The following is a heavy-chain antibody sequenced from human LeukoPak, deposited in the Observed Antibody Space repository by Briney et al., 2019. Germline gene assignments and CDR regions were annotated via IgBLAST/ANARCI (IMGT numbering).Heavy chain of an antibody. J-gene: IGHJ3*02. V-gene: IGHV3-23*01. CDR2: ISVASTP. D-gene: IGHD5-18*01. Sequence: GGSLRLSCAASGFTFSSHALTWVRQTPGKGLDWVSSISVASTPYYLDSVKGRFNISRDNSKNTLYLQMNSLEAEDTALYYCARRERLGYSYGRGTLDIWGQGTMVTVSS. CDR1: GFTFSSHA. CDR3: ARRERLGYSYGRGTLDI.